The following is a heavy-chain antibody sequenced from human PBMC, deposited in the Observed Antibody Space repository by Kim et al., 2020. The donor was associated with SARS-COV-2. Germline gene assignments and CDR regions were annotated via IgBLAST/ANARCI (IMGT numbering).Heavy chain of an antibody. D-gene: IGHD6-19*01. Sequence: SQTLSLTCAISGDSVSSNSAAWNWIRQSPSRGLEWLGRTYYRSKWYNDYAVSVKSRITINPDTSKNQFSLQLNSVTPEDTAVYYCAREEGSGWYIGRYYYYYGMGVWGQGTTVTVSS. V-gene: IGHV6-1*01. CDR2: TYYRSKWYN. CDR3: AREEGSGWYIGRYYYYYGMGV. J-gene: IGHJ6*02. CDR1: GDSVSSNSAA.